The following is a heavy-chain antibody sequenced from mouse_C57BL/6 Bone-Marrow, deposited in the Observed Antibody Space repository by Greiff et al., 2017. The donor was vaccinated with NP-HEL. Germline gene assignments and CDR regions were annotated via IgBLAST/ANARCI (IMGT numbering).Heavy chain of an antibody. D-gene: IGHD2-3*01. Sequence: QVQLQQSGAELVRPGTSVKVSCKASGYAFTNYLIEWVKQRPGQGLEWIGVINPGSGGTNYNEKFKGKATLTADKSSSTAYMQLSSLISEDSAVYFCARDGYYLYAMDYWGQGTSVTVSS. CDR2: INPGSGGT. CDR1: GYAFTNYL. CDR3: ARDGYYLYAMDY. V-gene: IGHV1-54*01. J-gene: IGHJ4*01.